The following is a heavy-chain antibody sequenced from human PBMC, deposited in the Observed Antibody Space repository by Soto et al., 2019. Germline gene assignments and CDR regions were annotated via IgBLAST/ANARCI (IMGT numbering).Heavy chain of an antibody. D-gene: IGHD1-1*01. J-gene: IGHJ6*02. CDR1: GYTFTGYY. V-gene: IGHV1-2*02. CDR3: ATDIGNWNYPYYGMDV. Sequence: ASVKFSCKASGYTFTGYYMHWVRQAPGQGLEWMGLINPNSGGTDYAQKFQGRVTMTRDTSISTAYMELSRLSSDDTAVYYCATDIGNWNYPYYGMDVWGLGTTVTVSS. CDR2: INPNSGGT.